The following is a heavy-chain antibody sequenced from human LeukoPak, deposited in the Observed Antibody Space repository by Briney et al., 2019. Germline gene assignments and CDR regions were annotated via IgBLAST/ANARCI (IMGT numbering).Heavy chain of an antibody. V-gene: IGHV3-21*01. CDR3: ARSYYDSSGYSTYDY. J-gene: IGHJ4*02. D-gene: IGHD3-22*01. Sequence: GGSLRLSCAVSGFSFSSYAMSWVRQAPGKGLEWVSSISSSSSYIYYADSVKGRFTISRDNAKNSLYLQMNSLRAEDTAVYYCARSYYDSSGYSTYDYWGQGTLVTVSS. CDR1: GFSFSSYA. CDR2: ISSSSSYI.